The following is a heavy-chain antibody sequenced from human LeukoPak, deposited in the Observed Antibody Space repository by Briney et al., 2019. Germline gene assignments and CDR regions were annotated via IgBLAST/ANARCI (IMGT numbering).Heavy chain of an antibody. D-gene: IGHD3-22*01. J-gene: IGHJ4*02. Sequence: ASVKVSCKVSGYTLTELSMHWVRQAPGKGLEWMGGFDPEDGETIYAQKFQGRVTMTGDTSTDTAYKELSSLRSEDTAVYYCATVPLDSSGYYYFDYWGQGTLVTVSS. V-gene: IGHV1-24*01. CDR1: GYTLTELS. CDR3: ATVPLDSSGYYYFDY. CDR2: FDPEDGET.